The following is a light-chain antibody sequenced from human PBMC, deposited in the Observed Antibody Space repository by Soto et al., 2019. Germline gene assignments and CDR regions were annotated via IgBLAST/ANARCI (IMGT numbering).Light chain of an antibody. CDR3: CSHTSSNTYV. Sequence: QSALTQPASVSGSPGQSITISCTGTSSDVGGFHSVCWYQQHPGNAPKLMIYEVNDRPSGVSNRFSGSKSGNTASLTISGLQAEDEADYYCCSHTSSNTYVFGTGTKLTVL. J-gene: IGLJ1*01. CDR1: SSDVGGFHS. V-gene: IGLV2-14*01. CDR2: EVN.